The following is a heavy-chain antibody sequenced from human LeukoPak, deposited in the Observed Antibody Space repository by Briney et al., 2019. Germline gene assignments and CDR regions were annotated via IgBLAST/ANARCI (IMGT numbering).Heavy chain of an antibody. CDR3: AKGSRSNGYYIDY. J-gene: IGHJ4*02. D-gene: IGHD6-6*01. CDR1: GFIFDNFG. V-gene: IGHV3-23*01. Sequence: GGSLRLSCAASGFIFDNFGMHWVRRAPGKGLEWVSAISGSGGSTYYADSVKGRFTISRDNSKNTGYLQLNSLRAEDTAVYYCAKGSRSNGYYIDYWGQGTLVTVSS. CDR2: ISGSGGST.